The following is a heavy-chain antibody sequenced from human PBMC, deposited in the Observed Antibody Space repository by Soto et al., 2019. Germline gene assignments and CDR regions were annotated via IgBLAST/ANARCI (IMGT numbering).Heavy chain of an antibody. V-gene: IGHV4-59*08. Sequence: QVQLQESGPGVVKPSETLSLTCTISGGSISGYYWTWIRQSPGKGLEYIGYIYSGNTNYNTSLNSRVNISVDTSKNQFSLKLSSVTAADTAVYYCGRISSQGDYASWGQGTLVTVSS. CDR2: IYSGNT. D-gene: IGHD3-16*01. J-gene: IGHJ5*02. CDR3: GRISSQGDYAS. CDR1: GGSISGYY.